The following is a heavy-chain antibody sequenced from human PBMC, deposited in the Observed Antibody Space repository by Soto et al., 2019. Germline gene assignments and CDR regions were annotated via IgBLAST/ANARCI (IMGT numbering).Heavy chain of an antibody. CDR2: IIPIFGTA. Sequence: SVKVSCKASGGTFSSYAISWVRQAPGQGLEWMGGIIPIFGTANYAQKFQGRVTITADESTSTAYMELSSLRSEDTAVYYCATLRGTTVTTPDYWGQGTLVTVSS. CDR1: GGTFSSYA. D-gene: IGHD4-17*01. J-gene: IGHJ4*02. V-gene: IGHV1-69*13. CDR3: ATLRGTTVTTPDY.